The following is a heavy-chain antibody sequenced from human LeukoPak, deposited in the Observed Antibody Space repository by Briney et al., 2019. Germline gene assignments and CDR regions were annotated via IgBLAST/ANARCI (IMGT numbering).Heavy chain of an antibody. D-gene: IGHD1-26*01. J-gene: IGHJ3*02. Sequence: ASVKVSCKASGYTFTGYYMHWVRQAPGQGLEWMGWVNPNSGGTNYAQKFQGRVTMTRDTSISTAYMELSSLRSEDTAVYYCSRGRKWEPHDAFDIWGQGTMVSVSS. CDR3: SRGRKWEPHDAFDI. V-gene: IGHV1-2*02. CDR2: VNPNSGGT. CDR1: GYTFTGYY.